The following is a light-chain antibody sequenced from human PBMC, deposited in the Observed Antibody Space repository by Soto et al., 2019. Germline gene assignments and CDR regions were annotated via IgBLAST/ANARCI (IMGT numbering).Light chain of an antibody. J-gene: IGKJ5*01. CDR2: DAS. Sequence: DIQMTQSPATLSASVGDRVTITCRASQSISSWLAWYQQKPGKAPKLLIYDASSLERGVPSRFSGSGSGTEFPLTISSLQPDYFATYYCQLYNSYFPITFAQETRLELK. V-gene: IGKV1-5*01. CDR1: QSISSW. CDR3: QLYNSYFPIT.